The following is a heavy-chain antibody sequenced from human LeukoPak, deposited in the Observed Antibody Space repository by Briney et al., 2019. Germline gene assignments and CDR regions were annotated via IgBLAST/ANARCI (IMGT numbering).Heavy chain of an antibody. CDR2: ISYDGSNK. J-gene: IGHJ6*02. CDR3: AKDNAVAGTYYYYYGMDV. D-gene: IGHD6-19*01. CDR1: GFTFSRNA. V-gene: IGHV3-30-3*01. Sequence: GGSLRLSCVASGFTFSRNAMHWVRQAPGKGLEWVALISYDGSNKYYADSVKGRFTISRDNSKNTLYLQMNSLRAEDTAVYYCAKDNAVAGTYYYYYGMDVWGQGTTVTVSS.